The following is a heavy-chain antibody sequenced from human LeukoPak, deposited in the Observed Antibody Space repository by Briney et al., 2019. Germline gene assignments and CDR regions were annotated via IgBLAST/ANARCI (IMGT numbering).Heavy chain of an antibody. Sequence: ASETLSLTCAVYGGSFSGYYWSWIRQPPGKGPEWIGEINHSGSTNYNPSLKSRVTISVDTSKNQFSLKLSSVTAADTAVYYCARARSQAYYYDSSGYYYIHFDYWGQGTLVTVSS. CDR3: ARARSQAYYYDSSGYYYIHFDY. J-gene: IGHJ4*02. CDR2: INHSGST. D-gene: IGHD3-22*01. V-gene: IGHV4-34*01. CDR1: GGSFSGYY.